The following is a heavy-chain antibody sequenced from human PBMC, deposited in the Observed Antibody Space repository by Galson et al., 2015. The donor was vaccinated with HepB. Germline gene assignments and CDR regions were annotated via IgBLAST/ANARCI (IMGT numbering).Heavy chain of an antibody. CDR1: GYTFTPYG. Sequence: SVKVSCKASGYTFTPYGISWVRQAPGQGLEWMGWINSYNGNTNYIQKFQGRVTMTRDTSISTAYMELSRLRSDDTAVYYCARDRDDSSGYYNYYFDYWGQGTLVTVSS. CDR3: ARDRDDSSGYYNYYFDY. V-gene: IGHV1-18*01. D-gene: IGHD3-22*01. CDR2: INSYNGNT. J-gene: IGHJ4*02.